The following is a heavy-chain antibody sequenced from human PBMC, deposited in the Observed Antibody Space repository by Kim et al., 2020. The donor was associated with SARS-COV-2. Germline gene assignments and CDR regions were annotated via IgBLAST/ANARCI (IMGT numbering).Heavy chain of an antibody. CDR2: IWYDGSNK. CDR1: GFTFISYG. CDR3: AKDLSIAAALFDY. Sequence: GGSLRLSCAASGFTFISYGMHWVRQAPGKGLEWVAVIWYDGSNKYYADSVKGRFTISRDNSKNTLYLQMNSLRAEDTAVYYCAKDLSIAAALFDYWGQGTLVTVSS. D-gene: IGHD6-13*01. V-gene: IGHV3-33*06. J-gene: IGHJ4*02.